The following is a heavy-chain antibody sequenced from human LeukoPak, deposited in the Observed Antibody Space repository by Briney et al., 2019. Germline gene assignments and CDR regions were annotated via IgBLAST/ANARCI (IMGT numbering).Heavy chain of an antibody. D-gene: IGHD4-17*01. CDR2: IYYRGST. CDR1: GDSISSYY. Sequence: SETLSLTCTVSGDSISSYYWSWIRQPPGKGLEWIGYIYYRGSTSYNPSLKSRVTISVDTSKNQFSLKLSSVTAADTAVYYCARGPTVTYYYFDYWGQGTLVTVSS. CDR3: ARGPTVTYYYFDY. V-gene: IGHV4-59*01. J-gene: IGHJ4*02.